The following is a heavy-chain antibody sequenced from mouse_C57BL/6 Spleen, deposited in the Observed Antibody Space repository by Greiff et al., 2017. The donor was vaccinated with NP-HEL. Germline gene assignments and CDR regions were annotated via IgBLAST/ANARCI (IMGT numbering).Heavy chain of an antibody. V-gene: IGHV1-39*01. Sequence: EVKLVESGPELVKPGASVKISCKASGYSFTDYNMNWVKQSNGKSLEWIGVINPNYGTTSYNQKFKGKATLTVDQSSSTAYMQLNSLTSEDSAVYYCGRDGYFPAWFAYWGQGTLVTVSA. CDR2: INPNYGTT. CDR1: GYSFTDYN. CDR3: GRDGYFPAWFAY. J-gene: IGHJ3*01. D-gene: IGHD2-3*01.